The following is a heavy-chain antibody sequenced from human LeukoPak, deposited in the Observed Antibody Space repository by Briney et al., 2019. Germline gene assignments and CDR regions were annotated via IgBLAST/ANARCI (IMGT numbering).Heavy chain of an antibody. CDR1: GGTFSSYA. J-gene: IGHJ6*02. V-gene: IGHV1-69*01. Sequence: SVKVSCKASGGTFSSYAISWVRQAPGQGLEWMGGIIPIFGTANYAQKFQGRVTITADESTSTAYMELSSLRSEDTAVYYRARELRVSNYGMDVWGQGTTVTVSS. CDR3: ARELRVSNYGMDV. CDR2: IIPIFGTA.